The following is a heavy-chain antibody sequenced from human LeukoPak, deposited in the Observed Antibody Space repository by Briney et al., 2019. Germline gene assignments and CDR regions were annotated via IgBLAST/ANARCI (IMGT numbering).Heavy chain of an antibody. CDR2: ISWNSGST. J-gene: IGHJ3*02. V-gene: IGHV3-9*01. CDR3: AKDIKAANYGGVFDI. Sequence: GGSLRLSCAASGFTFDDYAMHWVWQAPGKGLEWVSGISWNSGSTGYADSVKGRFTISRDNAKNSLYLQMNSLRAEDTALYYCAKDIKAANYGGVFDIGGQGTMVTVSS. D-gene: IGHD2-8*02. CDR1: GFTFDDYA.